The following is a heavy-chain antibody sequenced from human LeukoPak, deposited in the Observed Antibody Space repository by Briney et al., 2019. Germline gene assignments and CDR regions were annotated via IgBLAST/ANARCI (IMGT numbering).Heavy chain of an antibody. J-gene: IGHJ4*02. CDR3: SREWAQSLDY. V-gene: IGHV1-46*01. Sequence: ASVKVSCKASGYTFTSYFIHWVRQAPGQGLEWMGIINPSCGSTSYAQKFQGRVTRTRDTSSSTIYMELSSLRSEDTAIYFCSREWAQSLDYWGQGTLVTVSS. CDR1: GYTFTSYF. CDR2: INPSCGST.